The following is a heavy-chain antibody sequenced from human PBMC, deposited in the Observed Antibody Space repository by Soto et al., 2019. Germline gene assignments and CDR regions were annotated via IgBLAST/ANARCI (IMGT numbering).Heavy chain of an antibody. Sequence: GGSLRLSCAASGFTFSSYSMNWVRQAPGKGLEWVSYISSSSSTIYYADSVKGRFTISRDNAKNSLYLQMNSLRDEDTAVYYCARVSHILYDSSGYYSLYSYYYGMDVWCQGTPVTVSS. CDR2: ISSSSSTI. CDR1: GFTFSSYS. D-gene: IGHD3-22*01. V-gene: IGHV3-48*02. J-gene: IGHJ6*02. CDR3: ARVSHILYDSSGYYSLYSYYYGMDV.